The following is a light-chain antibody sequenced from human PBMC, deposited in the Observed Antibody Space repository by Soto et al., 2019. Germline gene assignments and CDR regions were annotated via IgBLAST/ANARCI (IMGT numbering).Light chain of an antibody. Sequence: EIVLPQSPATLSCSPGERATLSCRASQSVSSYLAWYQQKPGQAPRLLIYDASNRATGIPARFSGSGSGTDFTLTISSLEPEDFAVYYCQQRSNWPWTFGQGTMVDIK. J-gene: IGKJ1*01. V-gene: IGKV3-11*01. CDR1: QSVSSY. CDR2: DAS. CDR3: QQRSNWPWT.